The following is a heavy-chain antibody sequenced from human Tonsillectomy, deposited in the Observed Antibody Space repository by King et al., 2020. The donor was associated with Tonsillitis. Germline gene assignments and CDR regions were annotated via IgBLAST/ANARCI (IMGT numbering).Heavy chain of an antibody. CDR1: GFTFNYYA. D-gene: IGHD4-17*01. J-gene: IGHJ4*02. CDR2: ISYDGSNK. V-gene: IGHV3-30-3*01. CDR3: ARGPRTVTTSLDY. Sequence: VQLVESGGAVVQPGRSRRLSCAASGFTFNYYAIQWVRQAPGKGLEWVSVISYDGSNKYYADSLKGRFTITIDNSRNMLSLQMNSLRNEDTAVYYCARGPRTVTTSLDYWGQGTLVTVSS.